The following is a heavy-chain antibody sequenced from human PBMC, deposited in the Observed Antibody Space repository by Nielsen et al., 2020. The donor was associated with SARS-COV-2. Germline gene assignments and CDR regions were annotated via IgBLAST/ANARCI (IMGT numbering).Heavy chain of an antibody. J-gene: IGHJ6*02. CDR1: GFTFSSYW. CDR3: ARDSGGSWLISYYYYGMDV. D-gene: IGHD3-16*01. CDR2: IKQDGSEK. Sequence: GESLKISCAASGFTFSSYWMSWVRQAPGKGLEWVANIKQDGSEKYYVDSVKGRFTISRDNSKNTLYLQMNSLRAEDTAVYYCARDSGGSWLISYYYYGMDVWGQGTTVTVSS. V-gene: IGHV3-7*01.